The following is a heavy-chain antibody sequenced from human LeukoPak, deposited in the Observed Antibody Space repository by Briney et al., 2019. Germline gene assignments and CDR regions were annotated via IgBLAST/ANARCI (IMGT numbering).Heavy chain of an antibody. CDR2: IYYSGST. CDR3: ARDGQWLATGY. Sequence: KPSETLSLTCTVSGGSISSYYWSWIRQPPGKGLEWIGYIYYSGSTNYNPSLKSRVTISVDTSKNQFSLKLSSVTAADTAVYYCARDGQWLATGYWGQGTLVTVSS. V-gene: IGHV4-59*12. J-gene: IGHJ4*02. CDR1: GGSISSYY. D-gene: IGHD6-19*01.